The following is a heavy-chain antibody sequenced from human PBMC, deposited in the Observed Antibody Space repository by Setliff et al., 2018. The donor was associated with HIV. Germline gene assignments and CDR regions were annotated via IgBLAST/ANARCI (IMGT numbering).Heavy chain of an antibody. J-gene: IGHJ4*02. CDR2: ISTSGST. V-gene: IGHV4-61*09. CDR3: ARVRMITFGGVFDY. CDR1: GGSISNGYYY. Sequence: SETLSLTCTVSGGSISNGYYYWSWIRQPAGKGLEWIGHISTSGSTNYNPSLKSRVTISVDTSKNQFSLKLSSVTAADTAVYYCARVRMITFGGVFDYWGQGTLVTVS. D-gene: IGHD3-16*01.